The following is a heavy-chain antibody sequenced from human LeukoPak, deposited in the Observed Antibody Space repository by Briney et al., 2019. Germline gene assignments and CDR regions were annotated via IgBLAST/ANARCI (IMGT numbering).Heavy chain of an antibody. CDR1: GGSISSSNW. J-gene: IGHJ4*02. Sequence: SGTLSLTCAVSGGSISSSNWWSWVRQPPGKGLEWIGEIYHSGSTNYNPSLKSRVTISVDTSKNQFSLKLSSVTAADTAVYYCARVGDSSGYYHDYWGQGTLVTVSS. V-gene: IGHV4-4*02. CDR2: IYHSGST. D-gene: IGHD3-22*01. CDR3: ARVGDSSGYYHDY.